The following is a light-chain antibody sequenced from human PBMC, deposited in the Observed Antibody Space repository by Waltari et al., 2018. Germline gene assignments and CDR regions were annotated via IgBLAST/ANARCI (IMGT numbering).Light chain of an antibody. CDR2: KAS. CDR1: QSISSW. Sequence: DIQMTLSPSTLSASVGDRVTITCRASQSISSWLAWYQQKPGKAPKLLIYKASSLESGGPSRFSGSGSGTEFTLTISSLQPDDFATYYCQQYNSYSYTFGQGTKLEIK. CDR3: QQYNSYSYT. V-gene: IGKV1-5*03. J-gene: IGKJ2*01.